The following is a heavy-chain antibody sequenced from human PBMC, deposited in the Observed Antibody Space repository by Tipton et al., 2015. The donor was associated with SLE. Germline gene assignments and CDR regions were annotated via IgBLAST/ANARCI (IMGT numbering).Heavy chain of an antibody. CDR3: ARHMRYNWNYFDN. Sequence: TLSLTCTVSGGSISSYSWGWIRQPPGKGLEWIGSINYSGTTSYNPSLKSRVTISVDTSKNHFSLTLSSVTAADTAVYYCARHMRYNWNYFDNWGQGSLVIVAS. CDR2: INYSGTT. J-gene: IGHJ4*02. CDR1: GGSISSYS. D-gene: IGHD1-20*01. V-gene: IGHV4-39*01.